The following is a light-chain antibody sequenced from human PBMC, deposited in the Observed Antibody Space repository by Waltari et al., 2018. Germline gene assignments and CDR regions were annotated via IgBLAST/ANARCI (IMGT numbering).Light chain of an antibody. V-gene: IGLV2-11*01. CDR1: SGDVGGYNY. CDR2: DVS. Sequence: QSALTQPRSVSGSPGQSVTISCTGASGDVGGYNYVSWYQQPPGKAPKLMIYDVSKRPAVVHGRFFGSKSGDTASLTISGRRAEDEADDYGCSYAGRYSYVFGTGTKVTVL. CDR3: CSYAGRYSYV. J-gene: IGLJ1*01.